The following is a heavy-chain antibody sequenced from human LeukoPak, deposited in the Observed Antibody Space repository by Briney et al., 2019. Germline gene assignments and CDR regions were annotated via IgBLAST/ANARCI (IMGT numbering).Heavy chain of an antibody. CDR2: IFHTGST. D-gene: IGHD2-2*01. J-gene: IGHJ4*02. CDR3: ARSPTKRVPEDY. Sequence: SETLSLTCTVSSGSIFSSNWWSWVRQPPGKGLEWIGQIFHTGSTSYSPSLKSRVTISMDKSKNQISLRLTSVTAADTAVYYCARSPTKRVPEDYWGQGTLVTVSS. V-gene: IGHV4-4*02. CDR1: SGSIFSSNW.